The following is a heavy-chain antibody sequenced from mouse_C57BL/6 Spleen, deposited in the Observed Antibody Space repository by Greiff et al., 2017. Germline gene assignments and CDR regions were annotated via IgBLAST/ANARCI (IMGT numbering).Heavy chain of an antibody. Sequence: VQLQQSGPELVKPGASVKIPCKASGYTFTDYNMDWVKQSHGKSLEWIGDINPNNGGTIYNQKFKGKATLTVDKSSSTAYMELRSLTSEDTAVYYCARSPLITTVVDYAMDYWGQGTSVTVSS. V-gene: IGHV1-18*01. CDR3: ARSPLITTVVDYAMDY. D-gene: IGHD1-1*01. J-gene: IGHJ4*01. CDR1: GYTFTDYN. CDR2: INPNNGGT.